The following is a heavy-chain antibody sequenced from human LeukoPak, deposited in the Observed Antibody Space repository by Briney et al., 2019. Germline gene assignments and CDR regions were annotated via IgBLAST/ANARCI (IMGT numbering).Heavy chain of an antibody. CDR1: GYTFTGYY. D-gene: IGHD6-6*01. V-gene: IGHV1-2*02. J-gene: IGHJ4*02. CDR2: INPNSGGT. CDR3: ARGAHSSSPSFDY. Sequence: GASVKVSCKASGYTFTGYYMHWVRQAPGQGLEWMGWINPNSGGTNYAQKFQGRVTMTRDTSISTAYMELSSLRSEDTAVYYCARGAHSSSPSFDYWGRGTLVTVSS.